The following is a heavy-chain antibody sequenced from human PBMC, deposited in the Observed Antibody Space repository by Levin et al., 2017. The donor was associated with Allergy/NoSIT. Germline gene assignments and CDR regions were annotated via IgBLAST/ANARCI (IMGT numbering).Heavy chain of an antibody. Sequence: LSLPCAASGFIFSKYSLHWVRQSPGKGLEWVSSISSASSYISYADSVKGRFTISRDNAKNSLSLQMNSLRAEDTAVYYCVRSESITGTEDLKVMDVWGQGTTVTVSS. CDR2: ISSASSYI. CDR1: GFIFSKYS. D-gene: IGHD1/OR15-1a*01. CDR3: VRSESITGTEDLKVMDV. V-gene: IGHV3-21*01. J-gene: IGHJ6*02.